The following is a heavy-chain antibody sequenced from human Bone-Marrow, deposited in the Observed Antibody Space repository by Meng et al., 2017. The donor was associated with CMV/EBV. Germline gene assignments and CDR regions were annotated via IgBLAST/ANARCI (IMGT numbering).Heavy chain of an antibody. CDR3: ARTVVPAANNWFDP. V-gene: IGHV4-59*01. CDR2: IYYSGST. J-gene: IGHJ5*02. Sequence: SCAASGFTFSDYWSWIRQPPGKGLEWIGYIYYSGSTNYNSSLKSRVTISVDTSKNQFSLKLSSVTAADTAVYYCARTVVPAANNWFDPWGQGTLVTVSS. CDR1: GFTFSDY. D-gene: IGHD2-2*01.